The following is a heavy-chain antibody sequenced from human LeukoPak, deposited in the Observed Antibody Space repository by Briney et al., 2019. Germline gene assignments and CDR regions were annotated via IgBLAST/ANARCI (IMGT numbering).Heavy chain of an antibody. CDR3: AKDVRSGDLVNLCLYFDY. D-gene: IGHD2-15*01. J-gene: IGHJ4*02. Sequence: GGSLRLSCAASGFTFRGYGMHWVRQAPGKGLEWVTFIHYDGRNQYYADSVKGRFTISRDNSKNTLYLQMNSLRAEDTAVYYCAKDVRSGDLVNLCLYFDYWGQGTLVTVSS. CDR2: IHYDGRNQ. CDR1: GFTFRGYG. V-gene: IGHV3-30*02.